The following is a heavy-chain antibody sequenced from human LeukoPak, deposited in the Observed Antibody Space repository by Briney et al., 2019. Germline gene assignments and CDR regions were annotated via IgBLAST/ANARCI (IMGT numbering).Heavy chain of an antibody. V-gene: IGHV3-21*01. J-gene: IGHJ3*02. D-gene: IGHD4/OR15-4a*01. CDR2: ISSSSSYI. CDR1: GFTFSSYA. Sequence: GGSLRLSCAASGFTFSSYAMSWVRQAPGKGLEWVSSISSSSSYIYYADSVKGRFTISRDNAKNSLYLQMNSLRAEDTAVYYCARDAKGAFDIWGQGTMVTVSS. CDR3: ARDAKGAFDI.